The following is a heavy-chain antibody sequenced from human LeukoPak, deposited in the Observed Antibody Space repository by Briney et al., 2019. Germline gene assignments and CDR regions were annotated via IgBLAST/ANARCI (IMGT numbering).Heavy chain of an antibody. J-gene: IGHJ4*02. CDR3: AKASAMIVVVSKHFDY. CDR1: GFTFRTSG. D-gene: IGHD3-22*01. V-gene: IGHV3-23*01. Sequence: GGSLRLSCAASGFTFRTSGMSWVRQAPGKGLEWVSAISGSGVSTYYADSVKGRFTISRDNSKNTLYLQMNSLRAEDTAVYYCAKASAMIVVVSKHFDYWGQGTLVTVSS. CDR2: ISGSGVST.